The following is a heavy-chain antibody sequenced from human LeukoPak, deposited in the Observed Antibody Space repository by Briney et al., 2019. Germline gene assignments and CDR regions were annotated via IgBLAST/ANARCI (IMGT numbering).Heavy chain of an antibody. V-gene: IGHV4-34*01. J-gene: IGHJ4*02. CDR3: ARKGAMVRGVIIPFDY. CDR2: INHSGST. CDR1: GGSFSGYY. D-gene: IGHD3-10*01. Sequence: SETLSLTCAVYGGSFSGYYWSWIRQPPGKGLEWIGEINHSGSTNYNPSLKSRVTISVDTSKNQFSLKLSSVTAADTVVYYCARKGAMVRGVIIPFDYWGQGTLVTVSS.